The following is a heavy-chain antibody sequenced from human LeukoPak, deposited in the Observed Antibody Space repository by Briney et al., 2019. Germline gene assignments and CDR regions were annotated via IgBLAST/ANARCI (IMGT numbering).Heavy chain of an antibody. D-gene: IGHD2-21*02. CDR2: INSDGSST. CDR1: GFTFSSCW. V-gene: IGHV3-74*01. J-gene: IGHJ6*02. CDR3: ARDTATGLDV. Sequence: GGSLRLSCAASGFTFSSCWMHWVRQAPGKGLVWVSRINSDGSSTNQADSVKGRFTISRDNAKKALYLQMNSLSVEDTAVYFCARDTATGLDVWGQGTTVTVSS.